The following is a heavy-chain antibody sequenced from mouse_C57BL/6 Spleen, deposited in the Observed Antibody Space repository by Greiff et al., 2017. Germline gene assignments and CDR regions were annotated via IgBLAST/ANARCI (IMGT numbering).Heavy chain of an antibody. J-gene: IGHJ2*01. CDR3: ARHSVEGACDY. Sequence: VKLMESGPGLVAPSQSLSITCTVSGFSLTIYGVHWVRQPPGKGLEWLVVIWSDGITTSNSALKSRLSISKDNSKSQVCLKMNSLQTDDTAMYYWARHSVEGACDYWGQGTTLTVSS. V-gene: IGHV2-6-1*01. CDR2: IWSDGIT. CDR1: GFSLTIYG.